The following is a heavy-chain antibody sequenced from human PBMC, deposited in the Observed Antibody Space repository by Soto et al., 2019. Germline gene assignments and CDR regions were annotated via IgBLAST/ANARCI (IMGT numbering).Heavy chain of an antibody. J-gene: IGHJ4*02. Sequence: QVQLVQSGAEVKKPGASVKVSCKASGYTFTSYGISWVRQAPGQGLEWMGWISAYNGNTNYAQKLQGRVTMTTDTSTSTAYMELRRLRSDDTAVYYCARDPDYDILTGYYKDYFDYWGQGTLVTVSS. CDR1: GYTFTSYG. D-gene: IGHD3-9*01. CDR3: ARDPDYDILTGYYKDYFDY. CDR2: ISAYNGNT. V-gene: IGHV1-18*01.